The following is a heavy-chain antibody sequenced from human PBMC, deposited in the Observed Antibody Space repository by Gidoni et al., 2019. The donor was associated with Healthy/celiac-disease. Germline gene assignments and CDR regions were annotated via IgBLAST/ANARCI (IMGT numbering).Heavy chain of an antibody. Sequence: QVQLQQWGAGLLKPSETLSLTCAVYGGSFSGYYWSWIRQPPGKGLEWIGEINHSGSTNYNPSLKSRVTISVDTSKNQFSLKLSSVTAADTAVYYCARGLRPYDFWSGGTRGAFDIWGQGTMVTVSS. CDR2: INHSGST. D-gene: IGHD3-3*01. V-gene: IGHV4-34*01. CDR3: ARGLRPYDFWSGGTRGAFDI. J-gene: IGHJ3*02. CDR1: GGSFSGYY.